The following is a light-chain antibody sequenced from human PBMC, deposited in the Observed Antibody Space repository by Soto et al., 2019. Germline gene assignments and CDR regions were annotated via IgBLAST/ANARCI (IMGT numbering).Light chain of an antibody. V-gene: IGLV2-14*01. CDR2: QIS. CDR1: SSDIGAYNY. J-gene: IGLJ1*01. CDR3: LSYRARSTFV. Sequence: QSVLTQPASVSGSPGQSITISCTGTSSDIGAYNYVSWYQHHPGKAPKLIVFQISFRPSAVSDRFSGSKSDNTASLTISGLHAEDEADYYCLSYRARSTFVFGTGTKLTVL.